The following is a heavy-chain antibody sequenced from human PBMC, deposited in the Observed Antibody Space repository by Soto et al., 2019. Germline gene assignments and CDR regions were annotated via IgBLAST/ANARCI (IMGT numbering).Heavy chain of an antibody. Sequence: VQLVESGGGVVQSGRSLRLSCAVSGFSLSSYGMHWVHQAPGTGLEWVALIWYDENNKYYADSVKGRFTISRDNSKNTLYLQMSSLRTEDTAVYYCARVAGTVFVNYFDHWGQGTLVTVSS. J-gene: IGHJ4*02. D-gene: IGHD4-17*01. V-gene: IGHV3-33*01. CDR3: ARVAGTVFVNYFDH. CDR1: GFSLSSYG. CDR2: IWYDENNK.